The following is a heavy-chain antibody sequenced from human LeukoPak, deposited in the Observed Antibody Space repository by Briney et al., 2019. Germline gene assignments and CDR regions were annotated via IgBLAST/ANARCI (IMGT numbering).Heavy chain of an antibody. CDR2: ISGSGAST. D-gene: IGHD4-17*01. J-gene: IGHJ6*03. CDR1: GFTFSSHA. Sequence: GGSLRLSCAASGFTFSSHAMSWVRQAPGKGLEWVSAISGSGASTFYADSVKGRFTISRDNSKISVSLRMNSLRVEDTAMYYCTKVDPPTVTPGVFYYYYMDVWGKGTTVTVSS. CDR3: TKVDPPTVTPGVFYYYYMDV. V-gene: IGHV3-23*01.